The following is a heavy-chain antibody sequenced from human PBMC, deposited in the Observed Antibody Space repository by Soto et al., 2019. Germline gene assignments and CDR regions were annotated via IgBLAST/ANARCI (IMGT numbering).Heavy chain of an antibody. J-gene: IGHJ4*02. CDR3: AKDRAGSGSELDY. CDR2: ISGSGGST. Sequence: EVQLLESGGGLVQPGGSLRLSCAASGFTFSSYAMSWVRQAPGKGLEWVSAISGSGGSTYYADSVKGRFTISRDNSKNPLYRQMNSLRAEDTAVYYCAKDRAGSGSELDYWGQGTLVTVSS. V-gene: IGHV3-23*01. CDR1: GFTFSSYA. D-gene: IGHD3-10*01.